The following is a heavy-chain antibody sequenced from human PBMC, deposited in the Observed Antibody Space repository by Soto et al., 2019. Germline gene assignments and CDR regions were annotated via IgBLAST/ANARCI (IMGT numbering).Heavy chain of an antibody. D-gene: IGHD6-19*01. J-gene: IGHJ5*02. CDR1: GFTFSSYS. V-gene: IGHV3-21*01. Sequence: GGSLRLSCAASGFTFSSYSMNWVRQAPGKGLEWVSSISSSSSYIYYADSVKGRFTISRDNAKNSLYLQMNSLRAEDTAVYYCARDSAGTDNWFDPWGQGTLVPVPS. CDR3: ARDSAGTDNWFDP. CDR2: ISSSSSYI.